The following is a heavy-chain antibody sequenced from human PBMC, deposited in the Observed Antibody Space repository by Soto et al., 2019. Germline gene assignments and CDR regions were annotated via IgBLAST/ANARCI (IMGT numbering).Heavy chain of an antibody. V-gene: IGHV4-30-2*01. CDR2: IYQSGST. CDR3: ARDMSGCSSSDCYLSGWFDP. Sequence: QLQLRESGSGLVKPSQTLSLTCTVSGAPITSGAYSWSWIRQPPGKGLEWIGFIYQSGSTHYNPFLKSRVPIPVDRSKNHFSLQLTSLTAADTAVYYCARDMSGCSSSDCYLSGWFDPWGPGTLVTVSS. J-gene: IGHJ5*02. CDR1: GAPITSGAYS. D-gene: IGHD2-21*02.